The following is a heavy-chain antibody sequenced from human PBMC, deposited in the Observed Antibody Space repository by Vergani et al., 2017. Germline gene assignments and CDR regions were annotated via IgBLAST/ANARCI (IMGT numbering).Heavy chain of an antibody. CDR1: GYTFTSYA. Sequence: QVQLVQSGAEVQKPGASVKVSCKASGYTFTSYAMHWVRQAPGQRLEWMGWINTGNGNTKYSQKLQGRVTITRDTSASTAYLELSSLRSEDTAVYYCARDLYYYGSGSSYWGQGTLVTVSS. J-gene: IGHJ4*02. D-gene: IGHD3-10*01. V-gene: IGHV1-3*04. CDR3: ARDLYYYGSGSSY. CDR2: INTGNGNT.